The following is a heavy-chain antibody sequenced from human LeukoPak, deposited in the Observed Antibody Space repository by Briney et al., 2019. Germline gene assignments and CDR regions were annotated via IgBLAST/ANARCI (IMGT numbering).Heavy chain of an antibody. D-gene: IGHD1-26*01. CDR3: ARERCVVGACGASDV. J-gene: IGHJ3*01. CDR1: GFTFSTYA. Sequence: PGTSLRLSCAASGFTFSTYAMHWVRQAPGKGLEWVAVISQNGNEKYYTDSVKGRFTISRDNSMSTLYLQMNTLRGKDTAIYYCARERCVVGACGASDVWGQGTMATVSS. CDR2: ISQNGNEK. V-gene: IGHV3-30*04.